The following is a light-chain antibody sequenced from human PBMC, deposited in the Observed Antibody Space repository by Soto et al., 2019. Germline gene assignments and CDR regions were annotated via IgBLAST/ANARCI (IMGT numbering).Light chain of an antibody. CDR2: GNS. V-gene: IGLV1-40*01. CDR3: QSYDRSLSVV. CDR1: SSNIGAGYD. Sequence: QSVLTQPPSVSGAPGQRVTISCTWSSSNIGAGYDVNGYQQLPGTAPKLLIYGNSNRPSGVPDRFSGSKSGTSASLAITGLQSEDEADYYCQSYDRSLSVVFGTGTKVTVL. J-gene: IGLJ1*01.